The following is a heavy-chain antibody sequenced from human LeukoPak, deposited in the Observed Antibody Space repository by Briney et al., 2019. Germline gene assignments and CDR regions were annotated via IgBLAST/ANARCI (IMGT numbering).Heavy chain of an antibody. V-gene: IGHV3-21*01. CDR2: ITSRSSYI. J-gene: IGHJ1*01. Sequence: PGGPLRLSCAASGFTFSTYSMDWVRQAPGTGLEWVSSITSRSSYIYYADSVKGRFTISRDNTKNSLYLQMNSLRAEDTVVYCCARVRGAGSEYFHHWGQGTLVTVSS. CDR1: GFTFSTYS. CDR3: ARVRGAGSEYFHH.